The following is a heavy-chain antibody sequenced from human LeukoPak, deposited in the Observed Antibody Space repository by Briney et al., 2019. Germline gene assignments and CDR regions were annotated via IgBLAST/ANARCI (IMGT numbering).Heavy chain of an antibody. J-gene: IGHJ4*02. CDR3: ATHSGTYSALDY. V-gene: IGHV4-4*02. CDR2: IYQSGST. CDR1: GGSINNNNW. D-gene: IGHD1-26*01. Sequence: PSGTLSLTCAVSGGSINNNNWWSWVRQPPGKGLEWIGEIYQSGSTNYNPSLKSRVSVSIDESKNQFSLKLFSVTAADTAVYYCATHSGTYSALDYWGQGTLVTVSS.